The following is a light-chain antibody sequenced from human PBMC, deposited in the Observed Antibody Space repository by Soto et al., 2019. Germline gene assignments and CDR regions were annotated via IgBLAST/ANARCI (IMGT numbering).Light chain of an antibody. CDR2: EVS. Sequence: SALTQPASVSGSPGQSITISCTGTSSDVGSYNLVSWYQQHPGKAPKLMIYEVSKRPSGVSNRFSGSKSGNTASLTIPGLQAEDEADYYCCSYAGSSTWVFGGGTKLTVL. V-gene: IGLV2-23*02. CDR1: SSDVGSYNL. J-gene: IGLJ3*02. CDR3: CSYAGSSTWV.